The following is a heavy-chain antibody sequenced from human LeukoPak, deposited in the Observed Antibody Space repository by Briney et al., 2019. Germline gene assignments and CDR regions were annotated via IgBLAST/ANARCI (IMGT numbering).Heavy chain of an antibody. D-gene: IGHD6-6*01. CDR2: INPNSGGT. J-gene: IGHJ4*02. V-gene: IGHV1-2*02. CDR1: GYTFTCYY. CDR3: ARSPSIAARPWD. Sequence: GASVKVSCKASGYTFTCYYMHWVRQAPGQGLEWMGWINPNSGGTNYAQKFQGRVTMTRDTSISTAYMELSRLRSDDTAVYYCARSPSIAARPWDWGQGTLVTVSS.